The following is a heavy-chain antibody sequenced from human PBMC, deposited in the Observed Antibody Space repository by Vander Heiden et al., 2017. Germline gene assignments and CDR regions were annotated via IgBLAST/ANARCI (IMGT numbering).Heavy chain of an antibody. CDR1: GFTFTTYG. CDR2: IWYDGDNK. Sequence: QVQLVESGGGVVQPGRALRLSCAASGFTFTTYGRHWVRQAPGRGLEWVAHIWYDGDNKYYADSVKGRFTISRDNSKNTVYLQMNSLRPDDTAVYYCARDPSTMDGDYPRYWGQGTLVTVSS. J-gene: IGHJ4*02. V-gene: IGHV3-33*01. CDR3: ARDPSTMDGDYPRY. D-gene: IGHD4-17*01.